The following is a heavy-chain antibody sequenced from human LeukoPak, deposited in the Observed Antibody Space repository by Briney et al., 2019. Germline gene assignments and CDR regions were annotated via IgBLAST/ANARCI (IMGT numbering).Heavy chain of an antibody. CDR3: AKDTAMGNYYYYMDV. CDR2: ISYDGSNK. CDR1: GFTFSSYG. D-gene: IGHD5-18*01. Sequence: PGGSLRLSCAASGFTFSSYGMHWVRQAPGKGLEWVAVISYDGSNKYYADSVKGRFTISRDNSKNTLYLQMNSLRAEDTAVYYCAKDTAMGNYYYYMDVWGKGTTVTVSS. J-gene: IGHJ6*03. V-gene: IGHV3-30*18.